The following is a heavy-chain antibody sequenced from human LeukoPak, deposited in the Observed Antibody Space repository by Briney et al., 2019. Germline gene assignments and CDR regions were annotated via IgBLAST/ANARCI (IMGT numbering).Heavy chain of an antibody. D-gene: IGHD6-19*01. CDR1: GFTFSSYT. V-gene: IGHV3-48*01. CDR2: SSSSSSTI. J-gene: IGHJ1*01. Sequence: GGSLRLSCAASGFTFSSYTMNWVRQAPGKGLEWVSYSSSSSSTIYYVDSVKGRFTVSRDNAKNSLYLQMNSLRAEDTAVYYCARGGKIAVVGTRSPQYFHHWGQGTLVTVSS. CDR3: ARGGKIAVVGTRSPQYFHH.